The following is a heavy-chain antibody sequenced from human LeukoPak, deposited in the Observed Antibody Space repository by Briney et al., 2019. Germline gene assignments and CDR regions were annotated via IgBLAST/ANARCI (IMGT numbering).Heavy chain of an antibody. J-gene: IGHJ6*03. CDR3: ARRIGDGYNFYYYYYMDV. Sequence: ASVKVSCKASGYTFTSYDINWVRQATGQGLEWMGWMNPNSGNTGYAQKFQGRVTITRNTSISTAYMELSSLRSEDTAVYYCARRIGDGYNFYYYYYMDVWGKGTTVTISS. CDR2: MNPNSGNT. D-gene: IGHD5-24*01. CDR1: GYTFTSYD. V-gene: IGHV1-8*03.